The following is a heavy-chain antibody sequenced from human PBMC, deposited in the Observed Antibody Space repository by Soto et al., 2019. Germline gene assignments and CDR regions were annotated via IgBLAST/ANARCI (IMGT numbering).Heavy chain of an antibody. J-gene: IGHJ4*02. CDR2: ITDSGTGT. V-gene: IGHV3-23*01. D-gene: IGHD2-15*01. CDR1: GFTFSSCV. CDR3: AKGLINGRWYPED. Sequence: EVHLLESGGGLVHPGESLRLSCGASGFTFSSCVMTWVRQAPGKGLEWVSCITDSGTGTYYADSVKGRFTISRDNSKNTMYLQMNNLRAEDTGVYYCAKGLINGRWYPEDWGQGTLVTVSS.